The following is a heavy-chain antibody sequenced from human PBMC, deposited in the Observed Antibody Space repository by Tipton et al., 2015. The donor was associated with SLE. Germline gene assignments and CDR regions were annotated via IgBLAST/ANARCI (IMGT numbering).Heavy chain of an antibody. Sequence: TLSLTCTVSGDSISDYYWSWIRQSPGKGLEWIGKIYYSGSAKYDSGSTTYNPSLNTRVTISVDTPKNQLSLKLSSVTAADTAVYYCARVAPTEVFDYWGQGTLVTVSS. CDR3: ARVAPTEVFDY. J-gene: IGHJ4*02. CDR1: GDSISDYY. D-gene: IGHD1-1*01. V-gene: IGHV4-59*12. CDR2: IYYSGSAKYDSGST.